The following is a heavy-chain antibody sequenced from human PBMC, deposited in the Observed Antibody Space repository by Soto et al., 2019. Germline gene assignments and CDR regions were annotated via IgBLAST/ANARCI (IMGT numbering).Heavy chain of an antibody. V-gene: IGHV3-30-3*01. CDR3: ATHPGGELYFVY. J-gene: IGHJ4*02. CDR2: ISYDGDKK. CDR1: GFSFSRYV. D-gene: IGHD1-26*01. Sequence: GGSLRLSCAASGFSFSRYVMHWVRQAPGKGLEWVAVISYDGDKKYYADSVKGRFTISRDNSKNTLYLQINSLRAEDTAVYYCATHPGGELYFVYWGQGTLVTVSA.